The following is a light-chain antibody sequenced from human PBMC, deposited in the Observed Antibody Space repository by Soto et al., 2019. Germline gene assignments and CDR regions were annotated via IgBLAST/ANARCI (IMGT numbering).Light chain of an antibody. CDR1: QSISKY. J-gene: IGKJ4*01. Sequence: EIVLTQSPVILSLSPGERATLSCRASQSISKYLAWYQQKPGQAPRLLIYDASNRASGIPARFSGSGSGTDFTLTISSLEPEDFAVYYCQQRSNWRGTFGGGTKVDIK. V-gene: IGKV3-11*01. CDR2: DAS. CDR3: QQRSNWRGT.